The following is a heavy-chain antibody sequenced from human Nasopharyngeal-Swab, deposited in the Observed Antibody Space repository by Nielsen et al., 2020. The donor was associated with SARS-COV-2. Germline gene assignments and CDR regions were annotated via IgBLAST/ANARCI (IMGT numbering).Heavy chain of an antibody. CDR3: ARGADVYCSGGSCYSEYYYYMDV. Sequence: GVLKISCAASGFGVSTNYMSWVRQAPGKGLEWMSVIYPGGSTNYADSVKGRFTISRDYSKNTLYLQMNSLRVEDTAIYYCARGADVYCSGGSCYSEYYYYMDVWGRGTTVTVSS. CDR2: IYPGGST. CDR1: GFGVSTNY. J-gene: IGHJ6*03. V-gene: IGHV3-66*01. D-gene: IGHD2-15*01.